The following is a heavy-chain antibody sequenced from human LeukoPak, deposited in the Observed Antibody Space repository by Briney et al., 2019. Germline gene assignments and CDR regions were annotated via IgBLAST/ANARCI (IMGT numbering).Heavy chain of an antibody. D-gene: IGHD2-2*01. CDR3: ARDPKSQLLLDY. Sequence: ASVKVSCKSSVFTFTDEYIHWVRQAPGQGLEWMGWINPYSGAINYAQKFQGRVTLTRDTSTSTAYMELSRLTSGDTAVYYCARDPKSQLLLDYWGQGTLVTVSS. CDR2: INPYSGAI. V-gene: IGHV1-2*02. J-gene: IGHJ4*02. CDR1: VFTFTDEY.